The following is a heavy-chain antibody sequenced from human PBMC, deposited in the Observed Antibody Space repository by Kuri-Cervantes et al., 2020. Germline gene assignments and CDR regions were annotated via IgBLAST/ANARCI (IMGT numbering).Heavy chain of an antibody. Sequence: LRLSCAVYGGSFSGYYWSWIRQPPGKGLEWIGEINHSGSTNYNPSLKSRVTISVDTSKNQFSLKLSSVTAADTAVYYCARDDAYYDSSGYPHDAFDIWGQGTMVTVSS. CDR1: GGSFSGYY. J-gene: IGHJ3*02. CDR3: ARDDAYYDSSGYPHDAFDI. D-gene: IGHD3-22*01. V-gene: IGHV4-34*09. CDR2: INHSGST.